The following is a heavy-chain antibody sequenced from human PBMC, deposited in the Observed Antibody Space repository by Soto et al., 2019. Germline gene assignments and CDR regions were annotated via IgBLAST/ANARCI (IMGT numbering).Heavy chain of an antibody. D-gene: IGHD6-19*01. CDR2: IGTAGDT. CDR3: VRGGPESSGISADDAFDI. CDR1: GFMFSNYD. Sequence: GGSLRLSCAASGFMFSNYDMHWGRQGTGKGKGLEWVAAIGTAGDTYYLGSVKGRFTISRENDKKSLNLEINDLRAEDTAVYYRVRGGPESSGISADDAFDIWGQGTVVTVSS. J-gene: IGHJ3*02. V-gene: IGHV3-13*01.